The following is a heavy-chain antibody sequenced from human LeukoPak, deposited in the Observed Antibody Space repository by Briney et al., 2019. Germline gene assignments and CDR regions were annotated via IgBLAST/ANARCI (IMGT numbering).Heavy chain of an antibody. V-gene: IGHV4-59*11. CDR2: IYYSGST. J-gene: IGHJ5*02. CDR3: ARGGGTYYDFWSGYYRGKNWFDP. D-gene: IGHD3-3*01. CDR1: GGSISSHY. Sequence: SETLSLTCTVSGGSISSHYWSWIRQPPGKGLEWIGYIYYSGSTNYNPSLKSRVTISVDTSKNQFSLKLSSVTAADTAVYYCARGGGTYYDFWSGYYRGKNWFDPWGQGTLVTVSS.